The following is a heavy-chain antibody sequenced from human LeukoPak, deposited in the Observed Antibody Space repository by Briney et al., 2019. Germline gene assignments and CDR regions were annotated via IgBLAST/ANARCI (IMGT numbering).Heavy chain of an antibody. CDR1: GGSSTNYF. D-gene: IGHD3-10*01. V-gene: IGHV4-34*01. CDR3: ARHYASGSYYKY. Sequence: SETLSLTCVLYGGSSTNYFWSWIRQPPGKGLEWIGEINRSASTNYNPSLKSRVTISIDTSKNQFSLKLSSVTAADTAVYYCARHYASGSYYKYWGQGTLVTVSS. CDR2: INRSAST. J-gene: IGHJ4*02.